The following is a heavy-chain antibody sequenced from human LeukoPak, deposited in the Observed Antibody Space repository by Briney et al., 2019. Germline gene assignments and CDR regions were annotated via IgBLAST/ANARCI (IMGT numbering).Heavy chain of an antibody. CDR1: GFTFSSYS. Sequence: GGSLRLSCAASGFTFSSYSMNWVRQAPGKGLGWVSYLSSSSSTIYYADSVKGRFTISRDIAKNSLYLQMNSLRAEDTAVYYCARDANHYYDSSGYCDYWGQGTLVTVSS. CDR2: LSSSSSTI. J-gene: IGHJ4*02. CDR3: ARDANHYYDSSGYCDY. D-gene: IGHD3-22*01. V-gene: IGHV3-48*01.